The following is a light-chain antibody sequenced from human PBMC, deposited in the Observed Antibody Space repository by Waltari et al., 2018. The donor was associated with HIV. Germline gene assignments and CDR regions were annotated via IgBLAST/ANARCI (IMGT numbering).Light chain of an antibody. CDR1: SRDLGGYNS. J-gene: IGLJ2*01. Sequence: QSALTQPASVSGSPGQSITLSCTGTSRDLGGYNSVSWYQQHPGKAPKLMIYDVANRPSGVSNRFSGSKSGNTASLTISGLQAEDEADYYCTSFTSSSTTTVVFGGGTKLTVL. V-gene: IGLV2-14*01. CDR3: TSFTSSSTTTVV. CDR2: DVA.